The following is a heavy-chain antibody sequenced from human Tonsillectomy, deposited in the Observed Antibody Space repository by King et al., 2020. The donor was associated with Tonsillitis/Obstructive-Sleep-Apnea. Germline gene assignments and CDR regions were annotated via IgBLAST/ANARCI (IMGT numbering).Heavy chain of an antibody. CDR1: GFTIDDHG. CDR2: ISWVGDST. D-gene: IGHD4-11*01. Sequence: VQLVESGGGVVRPGGALRLSCAASGFTIDDHGMSWFRQAPGKGLEWASGISWVGDSTGFADSVKGRFTISKDNAKKSLYLQMNSLRVEDTALYYCARDDDYSNYNYFDPWGQGTLVTVSS. CDR3: ARDDDYSNYNYFDP. V-gene: IGHV3-20*04. J-gene: IGHJ5*02.